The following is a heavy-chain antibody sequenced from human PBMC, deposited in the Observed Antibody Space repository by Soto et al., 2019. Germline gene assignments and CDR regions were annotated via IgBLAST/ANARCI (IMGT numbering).Heavy chain of an antibody. Sequence: SXKVSFKASGYTXISYFIPWVRQAPGQGLEWMGWVSAYNGNANYAQTLYGRVTMTTETSTSTAYLELRSLRSDDTAVYYCARQNYYSGMDVWGQGTTGTVSS. J-gene: IGHJ6*02. CDR3: ARQNYYSGMDV. V-gene: IGHV1-18*01. CDR1: GYTXISYF. CDR2: VSAYNGNA.